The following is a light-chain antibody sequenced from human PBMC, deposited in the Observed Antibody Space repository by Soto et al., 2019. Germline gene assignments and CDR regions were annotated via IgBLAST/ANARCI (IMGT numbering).Light chain of an antibody. Sequence: DIQLTQSPSFLSASVGDRVTITCRASQDISSYLAWYQQKSGKAPKLLIYAASTLQSAVPSRFSGSGSGTLFTLTISSLQPEDFATYYCQQLNSYPITFGQGTRLEIK. CDR2: AAS. CDR3: QQLNSYPIT. J-gene: IGKJ5*01. V-gene: IGKV1-9*01. CDR1: QDISSY.